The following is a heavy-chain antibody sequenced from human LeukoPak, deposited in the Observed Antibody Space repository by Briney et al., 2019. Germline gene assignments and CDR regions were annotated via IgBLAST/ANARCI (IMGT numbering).Heavy chain of an antibody. V-gene: IGHV3-23*01. CDR2: ISGSGGTT. Sequence: GGSLRLSCAASGFTFSSYAMSWVRQAPGKGLEWISDISGSGGTTYYADSVKGRVALSRDNSKNTLYLQMNSVRAEDTAVYYGAKAVGGGCSTSSCYRNPPFDYWGQGTMVTVSS. CDR1: GFTFSSYA. CDR3: AKAVGGGCSTSSCYRNPPFDY. J-gene: IGHJ4*02. D-gene: IGHD2-2*01.